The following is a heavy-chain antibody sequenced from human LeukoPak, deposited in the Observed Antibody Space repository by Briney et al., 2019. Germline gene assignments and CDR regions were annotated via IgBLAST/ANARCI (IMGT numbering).Heavy chain of an antibody. CDR1: GFTFDDYA. CDR2: IRWNSGTL. V-gene: IGHV3-9*01. Sequence: GGSLRLSCAASGFTFDDYAMHWVRQPPGKGLEWVSHIRWNSGTLAYADSVKGRFTISRDNAKNSLYVQMNNLRAEDTAVYYCARSNRRGLINGFGYYFNYWGQGTLVTVSS. J-gene: IGHJ4*02. D-gene: IGHD3-10*01. CDR3: ARSNRRGLINGFGYYFNY.